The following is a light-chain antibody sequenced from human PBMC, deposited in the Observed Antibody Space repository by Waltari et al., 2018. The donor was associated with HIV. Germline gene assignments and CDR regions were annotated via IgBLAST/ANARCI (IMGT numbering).Light chain of an antibody. CDR3: QQYYSTPYT. CDR2: WAS. V-gene: IGKV4-1*01. J-gene: IGKJ2*01. CDR1: LDVLYSSNNKNY. Sequence: DIVMTQSPDDLTGSLGESVPINCQSLLDVLYSSNNKNYLAWYQQKPGQPPKLLIYWASTRESGVPDRFSGSGSGTDFTLTISSLQAEDVAVYYCQQYYSTPYTFGQGTKLKI.